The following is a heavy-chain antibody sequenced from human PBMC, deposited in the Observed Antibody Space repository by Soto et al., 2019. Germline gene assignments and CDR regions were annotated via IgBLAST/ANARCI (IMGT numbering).Heavy chain of an antibody. CDR1: GGSISSGGYY. CDR2: IYYSGST. V-gene: IGHV4-31*03. CDR3: ARARQLVPWIVHGAFDI. Sequence: SETLSLTCTVSGGSISSGGYYWSWIRQHPGKGLEWIGYIYYSGSTYYNQSLKSRVTISVDTSKNQFSLKLSSVTAADTAVYYCARARQLVPWIVHGAFDIWGQGTMVTVSS. D-gene: IGHD6-13*01. J-gene: IGHJ3*02.